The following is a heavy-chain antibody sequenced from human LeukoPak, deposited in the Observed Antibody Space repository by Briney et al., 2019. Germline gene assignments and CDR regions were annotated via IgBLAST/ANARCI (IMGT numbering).Heavy chain of an antibody. V-gene: IGHV4-59*01. J-gene: IGHJ6*02. CDR1: GGSISSYY. D-gene: IGHD3-10*01. Sequence: SETLSLTCTVSGGSISSYYWSWIRQPPGKGLEWIGYIYYSGSTNYNPSLKSRVTISVDTSKNQFSLKLSSVTAADTAVYYSARVIHETYYYGSGSSSYYGMDVWGQGTTVTVSS. CDR3: ARVIHETYYYGSGSSSYYGMDV. CDR2: IYYSGST.